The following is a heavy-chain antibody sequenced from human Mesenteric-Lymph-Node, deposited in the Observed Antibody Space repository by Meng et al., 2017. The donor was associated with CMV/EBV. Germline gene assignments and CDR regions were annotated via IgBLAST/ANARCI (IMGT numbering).Heavy chain of an antibody. CDR1: GGSISSSSYY. Sequence: SETLSLTCTVSGGSISSSSYYWGWLRQPPGKGLEWSGSIYYSGSTYYNPSLKSRVTISVDTSKNQFSLKLSSVTAADTAVYYCARVGGNYYIDYWGQGTVVTVSS. CDR2: IYYSGST. V-gene: IGHV4-39*07. CDR3: ARVGGNYYIDY. J-gene: IGHJ4*02. D-gene: IGHD4-23*01.